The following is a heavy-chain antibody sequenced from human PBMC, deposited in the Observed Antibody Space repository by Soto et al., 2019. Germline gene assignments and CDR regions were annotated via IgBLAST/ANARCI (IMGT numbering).Heavy chain of an antibody. CDR3: TRNVYYDFWFFYFTWYYYYYMVF. CDR2: IRSKAYGGTT. CDR1: GFTFGDYA. D-gene: IGHD3-3*01. Sequence: GGSLRLSCTASGFTFGDYAMSWFRQAPGKGLEWVGFIRSKAYGGTTEYAASVKGRFTISRDDSKSIAYLQMNSLKTEDTAVYYCTRNVYYDFWFFYFTWYYYYYMVFWCKGLTATVFS. J-gene: IGHJ6*03. V-gene: IGHV3-49*03.